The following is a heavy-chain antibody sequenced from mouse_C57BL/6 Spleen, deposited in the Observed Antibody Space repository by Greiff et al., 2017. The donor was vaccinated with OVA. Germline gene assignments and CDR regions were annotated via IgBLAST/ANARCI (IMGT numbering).Heavy chain of an antibody. CDR1: GYTFTSYW. CDR3: ATSYYGNLYYAMDY. CDR2: IYPSDSET. Sequence: QVQLKQPGAELVRPGSSVKLSCKASGYTFTSYWMDWVKQRPGQGLEWIGNIYPSDSETHYNQKFKDKATLTVDKSSSTAYMQLSSLTSEDSAVYYCATSYYGNLYYAMDYWGQGTSVTVSS. D-gene: IGHD2-1*01. J-gene: IGHJ4*01. V-gene: IGHV1-61*01.